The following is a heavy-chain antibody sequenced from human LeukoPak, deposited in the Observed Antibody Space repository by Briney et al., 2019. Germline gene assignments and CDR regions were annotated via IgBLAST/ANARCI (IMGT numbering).Heavy chain of an antibody. CDR2: IYNTGTT. CDR3: ARHGGSGSFDY. D-gene: IGHD3-3*01. Sequence: PSETLSLTCTVPGGSSSGYCWSWIRQPPGKGLEWIGIIYNTGTTNYNPSLKTRVTISVDTSKGQFSLNLRSVTAADTAVYYCARHGGSGSFDYWGLGTLVTVSS. J-gene: IGHJ4*02. CDR1: GGSSSGYC. V-gene: IGHV4-59*08.